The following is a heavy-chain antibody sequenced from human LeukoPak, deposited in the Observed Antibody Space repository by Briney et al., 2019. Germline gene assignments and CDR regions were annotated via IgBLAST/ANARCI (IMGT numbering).Heavy chain of an antibody. CDR1: GFTFSDHY. Sequence: GGSLRLSCAASGFTFSDHYMDWVRQAPGKGLEWVSAISGSGGSTYYADSVKGRFTISRDNSKNTLYLQMNSLRAEDTAVYYCAKDEGYDILTGYYGDWFDPWGQGTLVTVSS. D-gene: IGHD3-9*01. CDR3: AKDEGYDILTGYYGDWFDP. CDR2: ISGSGGST. V-gene: IGHV3-23*01. J-gene: IGHJ5*02.